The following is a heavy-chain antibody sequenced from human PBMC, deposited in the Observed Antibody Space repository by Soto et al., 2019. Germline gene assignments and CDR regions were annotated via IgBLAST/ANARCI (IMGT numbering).Heavy chain of an antibody. D-gene: IGHD3-3*01. CDR1: GGSISSSSYY. CDR3: ARHRRDFWSGYFYGMDV. CDR2: IYNSGST. J-gene: IGHJ6*02. Sequence: SETLSLTCTVSGGSISSSSYYWGWIRQPPGKGLEWIGSIYNSGSTYYNPSLKSRVTISLDTSKNHLSLKPSSVTAAFTAFYYWARHRRDFWSGYFYGMDVWGQGTTVT. V-gene: IGHV4-39*01.